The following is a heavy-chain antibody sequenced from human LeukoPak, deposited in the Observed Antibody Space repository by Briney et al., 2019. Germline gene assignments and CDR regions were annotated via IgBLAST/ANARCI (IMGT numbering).Heavy chain of an antibody. CDR2: IISTGRST. D-gene: IGHD6-19*01. CDR1: GFTFSSCA. J-gene: IGHJ4*02. Sequence: GGSLRLSWAASGFTFSSCAMSWVRHPPGKGLEWVSGIISTGRSTYYADSVKGRFTISRDNSKSTLSLQMDSLRAEDTAVYYCAKGYSSGWRTYFDYWGQGTLVTVSS. CDR3: AKGYSSGWRTYFDY. V-gene: IGHV3-23*01.